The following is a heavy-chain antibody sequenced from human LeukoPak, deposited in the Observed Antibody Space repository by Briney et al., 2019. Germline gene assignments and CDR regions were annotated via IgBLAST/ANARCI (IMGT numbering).Heavy chain of an antibody. CDR1: GFTFSSYG. CDR2: IRYDGSNK. CDR3: ARVGAWELQRVFEY. J-gene: IGHJ4*02. Sequence: GGSLRLSCAASGFTFSSYGMHWVRQAPGKGLEWVAFIRYDGSNKYYADSVKGRFTISRDNAKNSLYLQLSSLRVEDTAVYYCARVGAWELQRVFEYWGQGTLATVSS. D-gene: IGHD1-26*01. V-gene: IGHV3-30*02.